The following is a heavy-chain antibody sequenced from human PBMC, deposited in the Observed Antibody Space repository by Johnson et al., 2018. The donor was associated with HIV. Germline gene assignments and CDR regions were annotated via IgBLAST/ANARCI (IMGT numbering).Heavy chain of an antibody. J-gene: IGHJ3*02. Sequence: QVQLVESGGGVAQPGRSLRLSCAASGFTFSSYGMHWVRQAPGKGLEWVAIISYDGSNKYYADSVKGRFTISRDNSKNTLYLQMNSLRVEDTAVYYCAREPGLLTDGFDIWGQGTMVTVSS. CDR2: ISYDGSNK. CDR3: AREPGLLTDGFDI. CDR1: GFTFSSYG. D-gene: IGHD5-18*01. V-gene: IGHV3-30*03.